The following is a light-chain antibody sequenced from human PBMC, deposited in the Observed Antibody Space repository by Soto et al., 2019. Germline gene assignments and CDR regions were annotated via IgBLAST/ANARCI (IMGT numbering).Light chain of an antibody. Sequence: DIQMTQSPSSLSASVGDRVTITCRASQGISSYLAWYQQTPGKAPKLLIYAASTLQSGVPSRFSGSGSGAEFTLTISSLQPDDFATYYCQQYNSYSWTFGQGTKVDIK. CDR1: QGISSY. V-gene: IGKV1-16*01. J-gene: IGKJ1*01. CDR2: AAS. CDR3: QQYNSYSWT.